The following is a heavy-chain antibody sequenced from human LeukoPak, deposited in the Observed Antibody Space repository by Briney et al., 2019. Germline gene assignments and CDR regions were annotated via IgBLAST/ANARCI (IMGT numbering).Heavy chain of an antibody. CDR2: IYYSGST. V-gene: IGHV4-61*01. CDR1: GGSVSSGSYY. CDR3: ARDRCSSTSCYVDY. D-gene: IGHD2-2*01. Sequence: SETLSLTCTVSGGSVSSGSYYWSWIRQPPGKGLEWIGYIYYSGSTNYNPSLKSRVTTSVDTSKNQFSLKLSSVTAADTAVYYWARDRCSSTSCYVDYWGQGTLVTVSS. J-gene: IGHJ4*02.